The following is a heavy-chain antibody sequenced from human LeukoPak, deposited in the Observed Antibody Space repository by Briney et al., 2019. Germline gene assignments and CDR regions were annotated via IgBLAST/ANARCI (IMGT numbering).Heavy chain of an antibody. V-gene: IGHV4-38-2*02. J-gene: IGHJ4*02. CDR1: GYSINNGYY. D-gene: IGHD3-22*01. CDR2: IYHSGKT. CDR3: AREMSSGYYVYIFDY. Sequence: SETLSLTCIVSGYSINNGYYWGWIRPPPGKGLEWIGSIYHSGKTYYNPSLKSRVTISVDTSKNQFSLKLSSVTAADTAVCYCAREMSSGYYVYIFDYWGQGTLVTVSS.